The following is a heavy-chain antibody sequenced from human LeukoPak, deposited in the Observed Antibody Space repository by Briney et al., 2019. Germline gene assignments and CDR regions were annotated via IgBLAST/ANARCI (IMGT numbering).Heavy chain of an antibody. CDR2: ISSSNNFR. D-gene: IGHD3-22*01. CDR1: GFTFSEYY. Sequence: GGSLRLSCAASGFTFSEYYMSWIRQAPGKGLEWVSYISSSNNFRNYADSVKGRFTISRDNAKNSLYLQMNSLRAEDTAVYYCARPRYYDSSGYYFDIWGQGTMATVSS. V-gene: IGHV3-11*03. CDR3: ARPRYYDSSGYYFDI. J-gene: IGHJ3*02.